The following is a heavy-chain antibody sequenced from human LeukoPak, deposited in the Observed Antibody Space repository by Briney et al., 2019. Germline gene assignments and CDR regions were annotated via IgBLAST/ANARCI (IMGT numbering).Heavy chain of an antibody. Sequence: GESLKISCRGSEYSFTSYWIAWVRQMPGKGLEWMGIIYPGDSDTKYSPSFKGQVTISADKSISTAYLQWSSLKASDTAIYYCARSETISVLQGGLPDYWGQGTLVTVSS. CDR1: EYSFTSYW. CDR3: ARSETISVLQGGLPDY. D-gene: IGHD3-10*01. J-gene: IGHJ4*02. CDR2: IYPGDSDT. V-gene: IGHV5-51*01.